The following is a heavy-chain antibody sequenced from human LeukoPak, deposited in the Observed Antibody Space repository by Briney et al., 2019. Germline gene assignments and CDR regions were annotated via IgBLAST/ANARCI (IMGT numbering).Heavy chain of an antibody. D-gene: IGHD1-1*01. J-gene: IGHJ6*03. CDR2: ISAFNGNT. CDR1: GYTFSNYG. Sequence: ASMKVSCKTSGYTFSNYGISWVRQAPGRGLEWVEWISAFNGNTNYAPKLQDRVTLTTDTSTSTAYMELRSLRSDDTAVYFCARDLERYPISGNDRYYYYYCMDVWGKGTTVTVSS. CDR3: ARDLERYPISGNDRYYYYYCMDV. V-gene: IGHV1-18*01.